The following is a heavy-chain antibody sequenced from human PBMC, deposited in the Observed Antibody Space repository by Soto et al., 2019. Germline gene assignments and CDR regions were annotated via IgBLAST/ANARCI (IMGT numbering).Heavy chain of an antibody. CDR2: INTDGSEI. J-gene: IGHJ4*02. CDR1: GFTFSSXX. Sequence: EVQLVESGGGLVQPGGSLRLSCVASGFTFSSXXMHWVRRVPGRGLVWVSRINTDGSEIDYADSVKGRFTMSRDNAKNTLYLQMNSLRAEDTAVYYCARDGEGFWGQGTLVTVSS. D-gene: IGHD2-21*01. CDR3: ARDGEGF. V-gene: IGHV3-74*01.